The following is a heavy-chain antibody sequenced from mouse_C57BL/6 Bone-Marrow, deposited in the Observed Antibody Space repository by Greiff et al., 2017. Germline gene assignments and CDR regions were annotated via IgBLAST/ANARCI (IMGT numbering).Heavy chain of an antibody. CDR2: IDPSDSET. CDR1: GYTFTSYW. V-gene: IGHV1-52*01. D-gene: IGHD2-1*01. Sequence: QVQLQQPGAELVRPGSSVKLSCKASGYTFTSYWMHWVKQRPIQGLEWIGNIDPSDSETHYNQKFKDKATLTVDKSSSTAYMQLSSLTSEDAAVYYCARRDGNYPRYYARDYWGQGTSVTVSS. J-gene: IGHJ4*01. CDR3: ARRDGNYPRYYARDY.